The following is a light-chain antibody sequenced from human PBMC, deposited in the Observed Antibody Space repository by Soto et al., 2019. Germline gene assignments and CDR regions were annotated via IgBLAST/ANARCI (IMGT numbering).Light chain of an antibody. CDR1: SSDVGGYNY. CDR3: SSYTSISTLV. J-gene: IGLJ2*01. Sequence: QSALTQPASVSGSPGQSITISCTGTSSDVGGYNYVSWYQQHPGKATKLMIYDVSNRPSGVSNRFSGSKSGNTASLTSSGLQAEEEADYYCSSYTSISTLVFGGGTKLTVL. V-gene: IGLV2-14*01. CDR2: DVS.